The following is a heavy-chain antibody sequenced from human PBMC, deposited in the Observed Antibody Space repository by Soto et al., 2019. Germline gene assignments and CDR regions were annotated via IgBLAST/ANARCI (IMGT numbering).Heavy chain of an antibody. CDR2: IYYSGST. V-gene: IGHV4-61*01. D-gene: IGHD6-19*01. CDR3: ARVVAGWYYFDY. J-gene: IGHJ4*02. CDR1: GGSVSSGSYY. Sequence: SETLSLTCTVSGGSVSSGSYYWSWIRQPPGKGLEWIGYIYYSGSTDYNPSLKSRVTISVDTSKNQFSLKLSSVTAADTAVYYCARVVAGWYYFDYWGQGTLVTVSS.